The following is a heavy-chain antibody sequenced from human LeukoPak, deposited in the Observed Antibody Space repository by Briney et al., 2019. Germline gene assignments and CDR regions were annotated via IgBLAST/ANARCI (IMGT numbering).Heavy chain of an antibody. J-gene: IGHJ1*01. CDR3: ARYSGYGGAEYFQH. Sequence: PGGSLRLSCAASGFTFSSYSVNWVRQAPGKGLEWVSSISSSSSYIYYADSVKGRFTISRDNAKNSLYLQMNSLRAEDTAVYYCARYSGYGGAEYFQHWGQGTLVTVSS. D-gene: IGHD5-12*01. CDR2: ISSSSSYI. CDR1: GFTFSSYS. V-gene: IGHV3-21*01.